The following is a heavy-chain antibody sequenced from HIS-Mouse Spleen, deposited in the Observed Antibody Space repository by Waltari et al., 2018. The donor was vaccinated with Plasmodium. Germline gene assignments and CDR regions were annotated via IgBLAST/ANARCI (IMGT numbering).Heavy chain of an antibody. J-gene: IGHJ4*02. CDR1: GYSFTSYW. V-gene: IGHV5-51*01. CDR2: IYPGDAET. CDR3: ARHVGQQLPNEYFDY. D-gene: IGHD6-13*01. Sequence: EVQLVQSGAEVKKPGESLKISCKGSGYSFTSYWIGWVRQMPGKGLEWMGCIYPGDAETRYSPSFQGQVTIAADKSISTAYLQWSSLKASDTAMYYCARHVGQQLPNEYFDYWGQGTLVTVSS.